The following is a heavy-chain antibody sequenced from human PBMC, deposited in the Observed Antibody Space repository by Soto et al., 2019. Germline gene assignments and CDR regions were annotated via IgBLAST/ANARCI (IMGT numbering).Heavy chain of an antibody. V-gene: IGHV3-23*01. J-gene: IGHJ6*01. CDR2: ISGSGGST. D-gene: IGHD6-19*01. CDR3: AKVVSSGWLDYYGMDV. Sequence: VGSLRLSCASSVFTFSSYAMSWVRQAPGKGLEWVSAISGSGGSTYYADSVKGRFTISRDNSKNTLYLQMNSLRAEDTAVYYCAKVVSSGWLDYYGMDVWGQGTTVTVSS. CDR1: VFTFSSYA.